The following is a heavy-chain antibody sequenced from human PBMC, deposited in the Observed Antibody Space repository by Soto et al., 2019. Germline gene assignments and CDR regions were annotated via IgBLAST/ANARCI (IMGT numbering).Heavy chain of an antibody. CDR3: AKLYYYDSN. CDR2: INHSGST. J-gene: IGHJ4*02. V-gene: IGHV4-34*01. D-gene: IGHD3-22*01. CDR1: GGSFSGYY. Sequence: TLSLTCAVYGGSFSGYYWSWIRQPPGKGLEWIGEINHSGSTNYNPSLKSRVTISVDTSKYQFSLKLSSVTAADTAVYYCAKLYYYDSNWGQGTLVTVSS.